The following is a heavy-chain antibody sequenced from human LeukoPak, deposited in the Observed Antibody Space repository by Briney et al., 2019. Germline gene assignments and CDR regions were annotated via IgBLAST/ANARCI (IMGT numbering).Heavy chain of an antibody. CDR1: GFTFSSYS. D-gene: IGHD3/OR15-3a*01. V-gene: IGHV3-21*01. J-gene: IGHJ4*02. Sequence: GGSLRLSCAASGFTFSSYSMNWVRQAPGKGLEWVSSISSSSNYIYYADSLKGRFTISRDNAKNSLHLQMNSLRAEDTAVYYCARDRTRRTDFDYWGQGTLVTVSS. CDR2: ISSSSNYI. CDR3: ARDRTRRTDFDY.